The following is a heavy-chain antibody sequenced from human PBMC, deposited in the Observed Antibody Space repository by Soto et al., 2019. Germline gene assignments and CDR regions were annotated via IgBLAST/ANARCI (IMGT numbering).Heavy chain of an antibody. CDR2: INHSGST. V-gene: IGHV4-34*01. CDR1: GGSFSGYY. J-gene: IGHJ4*02. D-gene: IGHD5-12*01. CDR3: APAPKDIVMGPVGRGECFAY. Sequence: PETLSLTSAVYGGSFSGYYWSWIRQPPGKGLEWIGEINHSGSTNYNPSLKSRVTISVDTSKNQFSLKLSSVTAADTAVYYCAPAPKDIVMGPVGRGECFAYWGQGSLVT.